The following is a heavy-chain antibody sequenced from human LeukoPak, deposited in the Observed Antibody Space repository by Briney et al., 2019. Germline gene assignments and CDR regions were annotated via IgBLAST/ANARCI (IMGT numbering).Heavy chain of an antibody. CDR3: ARSISWEMFFYYFDY. CDR1: GYTFTSYG. D-gene: IGHD1-26*01. CDR2: ISAYNGNT. Sequence: GASVKVSCKASGYTFTSYGISWVRQAPGQGLEWMGWISAYNGNTNYAQKLRGRVTMTTDTSTSTAYMELRSLRSDDTAVYYCARSISWEMFFYYFDYWGQGTLVTVSS. J-gene: IGHJ4*02. V-gene: IGHV1-18*01.